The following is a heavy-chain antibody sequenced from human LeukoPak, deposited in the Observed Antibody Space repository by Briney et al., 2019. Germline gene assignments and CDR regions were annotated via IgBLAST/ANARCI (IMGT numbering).Heavy chain of an antibody. CDR1: SGSISSNSYY. CDR2: IYYSGST. D-gene: IGHD3-10*01. CDR3: ARNRYYYGSGNYGVPNWFDP. Sequence: SETLSLTCTVSSGSISSNSYYWGWIRQSPGKGLEWIGTIYYSGSTYYSPSLKIRVTISVDTSKNQFSLKLSSVTAADTAMYYCARNRYYYGSGNYGVPNWFDPWGQGTLVTVSS. J-gene: IGHJ5*02. V-gene: IGHV4-39*01.